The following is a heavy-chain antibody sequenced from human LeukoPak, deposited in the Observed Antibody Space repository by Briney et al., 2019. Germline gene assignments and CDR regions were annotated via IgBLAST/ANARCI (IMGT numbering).Heavy chain of an antibody. Sequence: GGSRRLSCAASGFTFSTFAMVWVRQAPGKGLEWVSLVSFDGTNKFYAESVKGRFTISRDNSKHRLYLQMSSLRAEDTAVYYCARDRGVYDIAGYYSWGQGTLVTVSS. CDR1: GFTFSTFA. V-gene: IGHV3-30*15. CDR3: ARDRGVYDIAGYYS. CDR2: VSFDGTNK. D-gene: IGHD3-22*01. J-gene: IGHJ4*02.